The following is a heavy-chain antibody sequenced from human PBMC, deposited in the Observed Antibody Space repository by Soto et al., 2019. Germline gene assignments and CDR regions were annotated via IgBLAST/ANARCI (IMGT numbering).Heavy chain of an antibody. J-gene: IGHJ5*02. Sequence: SETLSLTCTVSGGSISSGDYYWSWIRQPPGKGLEWIGYIYYSGSTYYNPSLKSRVTISVDTSKNQFSLKLSSVTAADTAVYCCARALMVRGAIGGDWFDPWGQGTLVTVSS. CDR1: GGSISSGDYY. CDR2: IYYSGST. V-gene: IGHV4-30-4*01. D-gene: IGHD3-10*01. CDR3: ARALMVRGAIGGDWFDP.